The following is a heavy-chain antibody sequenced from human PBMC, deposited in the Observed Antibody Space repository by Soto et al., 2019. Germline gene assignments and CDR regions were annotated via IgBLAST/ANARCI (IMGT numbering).Heavy chain of an antibody. CDR2: ISGGGGNT. D-gene: IGHD6-19*01. J-gene: IGHJ4*02. CDR1: GFTFSSYA. CDR3: AKERGAGGRFSGIAVAGIHS. Sequence: EVQLLESGGGLVQPGGSLRLSCAASGFTFSSYAMSWVRQTPGTGLEWVSGISGGGGNTYYADSVTGRFTISRDNSRNKLYLQMNSLRAADTAIYYCAKERGAGGRFSGIAVAGIHSWGQGTLVTVSS. V-gene: IGHV3-23*01.